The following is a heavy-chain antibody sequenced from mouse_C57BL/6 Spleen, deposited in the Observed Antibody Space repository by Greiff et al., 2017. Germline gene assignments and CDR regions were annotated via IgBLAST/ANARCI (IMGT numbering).Heavy chain of an antibody. Sequence: QVQLQQPGAELVKPGASVKLSCKASGYTFTSYWMHWVKQRPGQGLEWIGMIHPNSGSTNYNEKFKSKATLTVDKSSSTAYMQLRSLTSEDSAVYYCARPGLYYGSSYGYWGQGTTLTVSS. CDR3: ARPGLYYGSSYGY. CDR1: GYTFTSYW. J-gene: IGHJ2*01. D-gene: IGHD1-1*01. V-gene: IGHV1-64*01. CDR2: IHPNSGST.